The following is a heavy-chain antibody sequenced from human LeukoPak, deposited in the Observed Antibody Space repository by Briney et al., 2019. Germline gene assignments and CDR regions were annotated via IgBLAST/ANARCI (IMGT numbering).Heavy chain of an antibody. CDR1: GGSFNGYY. J-gene: IGHJ5*02. V-gene: IGHV4-34*01. D-gene: IGHD6-13*01. CDR2: INHSGST. Sequence: SETLSLTCAVYGGSFNGYYWSWIRQPPGKGLEWIGEINHSGSTNYNPSLKSRVTISVDTSKNQFSLKLSSVTAADTAVYYCARRGPYSSSWYIWFDPWGQGTLVTVSS. CDR3: ARRGPYSSSWYIWFDP.